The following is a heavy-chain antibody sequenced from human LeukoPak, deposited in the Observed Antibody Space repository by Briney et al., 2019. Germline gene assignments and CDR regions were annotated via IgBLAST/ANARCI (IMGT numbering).Heavy chain of an antibody. Sequence: SETLSLTCTVSGGSINSYYWTWIRQPPGPGLEWIGYIYYSGNIKYNPSLKSPVTISVDTSKNQFSLKLNSVTPADTAVYYCARESRDVETEGFDYWGQGTLVTVSS. D-gene: IGHD5-24*01. CDR3: ARESRDVETEGFDY. V-gene: IGHV4-59*01. CDR1: GGSINSYY. CDR2: IYYSGNI. J-gene: IGHJ4*02.